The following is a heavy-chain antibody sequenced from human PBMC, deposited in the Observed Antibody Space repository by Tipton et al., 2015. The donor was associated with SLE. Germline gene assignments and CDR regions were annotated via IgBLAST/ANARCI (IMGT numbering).Heavy chain of an antibody. V-gene: IGHV4-59*01. J-gene: IGHJ4*02. Sequence: TLSLTCTVSGGSISSYFWSWIRQPPGKGLEWIGYISYSGSTDYNPFLKSRVTISVDTSKNQFSLKLSSVSAADTAVYYCARGVLRPFYYWGQGTLVTVSS. CDR1: GGSISSYF. D-gene: IGHD1-1*01. CDR2: ISYSGST. CDR3: ARGVLRPFYY.